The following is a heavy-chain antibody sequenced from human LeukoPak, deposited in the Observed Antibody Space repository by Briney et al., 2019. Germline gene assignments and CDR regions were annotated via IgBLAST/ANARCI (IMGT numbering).Heavy chain of an antibody. J-gene: IGHJ4*02. D-gene: IGHD2-15*01. Sequence: GGSLRLSCAASGFTFSSYWMHWVRQAPGKGLVWVSRINSDGSSTSYADSVKGRFTISRDNAKNTLYLQMNSLRAEDTALYYCAKSRGAHGQDYFDYWGQGTLVTVSS. CDR3: AKSRGAHGQDYFDY. V-gene: IGHV3-74*01. CDR1: GFTFSSYW. CDR2: INSDGSST.